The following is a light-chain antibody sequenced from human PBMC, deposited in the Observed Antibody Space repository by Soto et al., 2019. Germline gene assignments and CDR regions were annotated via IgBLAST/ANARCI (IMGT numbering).Light chain of an antibody. CDR3: QVWDSSSDHRGYV. CDR1: NIGSKS. V-gene: IGLV3-21*02. CDR2: DDS. Sequence: SYELAQPPSVSVAPGQTARITCGGNNIGSKSVHWYQQKPGQAPVLVVYDDSDRPSGIPXXXXXXXXXXXXXXXXSRVEAGDEADYYCQVWDSSSDHRGYVFGTGTKVTVL. J-gene: IGLJ1*01.